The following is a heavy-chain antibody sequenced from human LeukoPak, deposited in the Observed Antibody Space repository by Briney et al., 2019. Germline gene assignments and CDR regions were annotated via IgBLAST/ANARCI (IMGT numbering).Heavy chain of an antibody. D-gene: IGHD6-19*01. J-gene: IGHJ5*02. CDR2: IIPILGIA. V-gene: IGHV1-69*04. Sequence: SLKPSSKVSGVTFSSYGTGWVRQAPGQGLEWMGRIIPILGIANYAQKFQGRVTITADKSTTTAYLELSSLRSEDTAVYYCARDLTKVGGWYGFGNWFDPWGQGTLVTVSS. CDR3: ARDLTKVGGWYGFGNWFDP. CDR1: GVTFSSYG.